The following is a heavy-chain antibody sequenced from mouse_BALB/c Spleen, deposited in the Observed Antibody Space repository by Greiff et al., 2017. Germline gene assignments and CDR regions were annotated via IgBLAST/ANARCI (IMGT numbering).Heavy chain of an antibody. Sequence: DVMLVESGGGLVKPGGSLKLSCAASGFAFSSYDMSWVRQTPEKRLEWVAYISSGGGSTYYPDTVKGRFTISRDNAKNTLYLQMSSLKSEDTAMYYCARHEWDGYYFDYWGQGTTLTVSS. J-gene: IGHJ2*01. CDR3: ARHEWDGYYFDY. CDR2: ISSGGGST. V-gene: IGHV5-12-1*01. CDR1: GFAFSSYD. D-gene: IGHD4-1*01.